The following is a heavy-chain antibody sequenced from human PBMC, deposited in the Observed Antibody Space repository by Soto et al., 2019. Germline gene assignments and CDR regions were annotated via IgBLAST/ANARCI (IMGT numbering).Heavy chain of an antibody. D-gene: IGHD6-13*01. CDR1: GFTFSDQF. CDR2: SRNKAQSYTT. J-gene: IGHJ1*01. Sequence: GGSLRLSCAASGFTFSDQFMDRVRQAPGKGLEWVGRSRNKAQSYTTEYAASVKGRFIISRDDSKNSLYLQMSSLKTEDTAVYYWAGGATGRAPFQHWGQGTLVTVSS. CDR3: AGGATGRAPFQH. V-gene: IGHV3-72*01.